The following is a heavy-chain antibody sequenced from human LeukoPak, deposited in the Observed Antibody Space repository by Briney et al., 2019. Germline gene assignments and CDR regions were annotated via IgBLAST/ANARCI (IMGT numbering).Heavy chain of an antibody. CDR3: ASFFYNCNDGFAFDI. D-gene: IGHD1-20*01. Sequence: SQTLSLTCTVSGGSISSGSYYWSWIRQPAGKGLEWIGRIYTSGSTNYNPSLKSRVTISVDTSKNQFSLKLSSVTAADTAVYYCASFFYNCNDGFAFDIWGQGTMVTVSS. CDR1: GGSISSGSYY. J-gene: IGHJ3*02. CDR2: IYTSGST. V-gene: IGHV4-61*02.